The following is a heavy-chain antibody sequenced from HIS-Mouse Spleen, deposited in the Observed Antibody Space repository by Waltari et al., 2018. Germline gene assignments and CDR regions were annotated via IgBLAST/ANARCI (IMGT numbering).Heavy chain of an antibody. J-gene: IGHJ5*02. V-gene: IGHV4-39*01. CDR1: GGSISSSSYY. D-gene: IGHD6-13*01. CDR3: ARHQGSSSWYWFDP. Sequence: QLQLQESGPGLVKPSETLSLTCTVSGGSISSSSYYWGWIRQPPGKGLEWIGSIYYSGDTDYTPSLKVRVTISVDTSKNQFSLKLSSVTAADTAVYYGARHQGSSSWYWFDPWGQGTLVTVSS. CDR2: IYYSGDT.